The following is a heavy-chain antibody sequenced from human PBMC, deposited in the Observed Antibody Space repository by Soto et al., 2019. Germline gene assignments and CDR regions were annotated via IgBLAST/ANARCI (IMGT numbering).Heavy chain of an antibody. V-gene: IGHV3-23*01. D-gene: IGHD3-3*01. CDR3: AKGGITIFGVADNAKNNWFDP. CDR2: ISGSGGST. Sequence: EVQLLESGGGLVQPGGSLRLSCAASGFTFSSYAMSWVRQAPGKGLEWVSAISGSGGSTYYADSVKGRFTISRDNSKNTLYLQMNSLRAEDTAVYYCAKGGITIFGVADNAKNNWFDPWGQGTLVTVSS. J-gene: IGHJ5*02. CDR1: GFTFSSYA.